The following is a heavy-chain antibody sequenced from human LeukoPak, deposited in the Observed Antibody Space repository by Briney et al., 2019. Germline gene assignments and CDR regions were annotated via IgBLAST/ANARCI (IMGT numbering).Heavy chain of an antibody. V-gene: IGHV4-59*11. J-gene: IGHJ6*03. CDR2: IDHTGST. D-gene: IGHD3-10*01. CDR1: GDSISMHC. CDR3: ARGRWPTTGDKEVRGVITGGLYMDV. Sequence: SETLSLICSVSGDSISMHCWSWIRQPPGKGLEWIGYIDHTGSTNYNPSLNSRVTISRDTSKNHFSLELSSVTAADTAVYFCARGRWPTTGDKEVRGVITGGLYMDVWGKGTTVTISS.